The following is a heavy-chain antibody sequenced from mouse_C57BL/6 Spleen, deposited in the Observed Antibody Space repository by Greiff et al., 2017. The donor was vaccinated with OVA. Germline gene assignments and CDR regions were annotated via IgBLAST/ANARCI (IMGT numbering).Heavy chain of an antibody. CDR3: AKRGNGNPPYAMDY. D-gene: IGHD2-1*01. CDR2: IWRGGST. J-gene: IGHJ4*01. CDR1: GFSLTSYG. V-gene: IGHV2-5*01. Sequence: VQLQQSGPGLVQPSQSLSITCTVSGFSLTSYGVHWVRQSPGKGLEWLGVIWRGGSTDYNAAFMSRLSITKDNSKSQVFFKMNSLQADDTAIYYCAKRGNGNPPYAMDYWGQGTSVTVSS.